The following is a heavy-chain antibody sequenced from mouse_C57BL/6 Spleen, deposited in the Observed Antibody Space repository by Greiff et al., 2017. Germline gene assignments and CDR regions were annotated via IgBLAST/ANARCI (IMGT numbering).Heavy chain of an antibody. CDR3: ARDWDGYFDV. V-gene: IGHV5-4*01. Sequence: DVQLVGSGGGLVQPKGSLKLSCAASGFTFSSYAMSWVRQTPEKRLEWVATISDGGSYTYYPDNVKGRFTISRDNAKNNLYLQMSHLESEDTAMYYCARDWDGYFDVWGTGTTVTVSS. CDR1: GFTFSSYA. CDR2: ISDGGSYT. J-gene: IGHJ1*03. D-gene: IGHD4-1*01.